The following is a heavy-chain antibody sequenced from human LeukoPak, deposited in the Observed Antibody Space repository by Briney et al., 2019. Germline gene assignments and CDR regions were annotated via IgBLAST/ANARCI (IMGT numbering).Heavy chain of an antibody. J-gene: IGHJ4*02. D-gene: IGHD2-8*01. CDR1: GGFTGSGNYY. V-gene: IGHV4-31*03. CDR3: ARDKYCTSGVCYFDY. Sequence: SETLSLTCTVSGGFTGSGNYYWSWIRQHPGKALELIGYIHYSGSTYYNPSLKTRVTISMDTSKNQLSLKLQSVTAADTAAYYCARDKYCTSGVCYFDYWGQGTLVTVSS. CDR2: IHYSGST.